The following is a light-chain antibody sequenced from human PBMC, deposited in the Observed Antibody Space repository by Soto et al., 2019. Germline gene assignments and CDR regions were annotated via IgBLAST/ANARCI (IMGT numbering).Light chain of an antibody. CDR3: QQYGSSPPIT. J-gene: IGKJ5*01. CDR2: GAS. Sequence: EIVLTQSPGTLSLSPGERATLSCRASQSVSSTYLAWYQQKPGQAPRPRIYGASSTATGIPDRFSGSGSGTDFTLTISRLEPEDFEVYYCQQYGSSPPITFGQGTRLEIK. V-gene: IGKV3-20*01. CDR1: QSVSSTY.